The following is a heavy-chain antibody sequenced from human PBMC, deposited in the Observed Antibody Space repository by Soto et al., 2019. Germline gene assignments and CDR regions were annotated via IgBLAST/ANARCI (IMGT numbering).Heavy chain of an antibody. Sequence: PSETLSLTCTVSGASISSSSYYWGWIRQPPGRGLEWIGSIYYSGSTYYNPSLKRRVTISVDTSENQFSLKLSSVTAADTAVYYCARRAVIYSKSFDYWGQGTLVTVSS. CDR2: IYYSGST. V-gene: IGHV4-39*01. CDR1: GASISSSSYY. D-gene: IGHD4-4*01. J-gene: IGHJ4*02. CDR3: ARRAVIYSKSFDY.